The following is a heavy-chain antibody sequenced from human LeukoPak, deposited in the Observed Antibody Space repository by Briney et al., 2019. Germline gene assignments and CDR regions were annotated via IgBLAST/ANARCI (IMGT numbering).Heavy chain of an antibody. J-gene: IGHJ4*02. Sequence: ASVNVSFNSSGYSFTVFYFHWVRHPPAQGLGLVWVSHIRRGDKNYEQKFQGRVTMTRDTSISTAYLDLSSLRSDDTAVYYCARDGDYCTGSYYRGCIDSWGEGTTVTV. CDR2: SHIRRGDK. D-gene: IGHD3-10*01. CDR1: GYSFTVFY. V-gene: IGHV1-2*02. CDR3: ARDGDYCTGSYYRGCIDS.